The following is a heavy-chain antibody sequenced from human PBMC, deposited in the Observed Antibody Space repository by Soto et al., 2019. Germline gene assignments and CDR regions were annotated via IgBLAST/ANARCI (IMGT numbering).Heavy chain of an antibody. J-gene: IGHJ4*02. Sequence: QVHLVQSGAEVKKPGASVKVSCKGSGYAFTTYGITWVRQAPGQGLEWMGWISAHNGNTNYAQKLQGRVTVTRDTSTGTAYMELRSLRSDDTTVYYCARGRYGDYWGQGALVTVSS. CDR1: GYAFTTYG. D-gene: IGHD1-1*01. CDR3: ARGRYGDY. CDR2: ISAHNGNT. V-gene: IGHV1-18*01.